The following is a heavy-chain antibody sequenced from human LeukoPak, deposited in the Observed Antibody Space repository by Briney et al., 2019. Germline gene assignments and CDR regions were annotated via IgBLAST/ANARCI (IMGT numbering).Heavy chain of an antibody. D-gene: IGHD1-26*01. CDR2: ISGSNGNT. J-gene: IGHJ4*02. V-gene: IGHV1-18*01. CDR3: ARSGRGTYYYFDL. Sequence: GASVRVSCKASGYSFTRYGISWVRQATGQGLEWMGWISGSNGNTNYGQKFQGRVTMTTDTSTGTAYMDLRNLRFDDTAVYFCARSGRGTYYYFDLWGQGTLVTVSS. CDR1: GYSFTRYG.